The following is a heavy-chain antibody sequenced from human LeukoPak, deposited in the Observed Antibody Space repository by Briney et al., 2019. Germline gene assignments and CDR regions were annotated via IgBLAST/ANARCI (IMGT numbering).Heavy chain of an antibody. D-gene: IGHD4-17*01. CDR1: GGSISSGGYY. Sequence: SQTLSLTCTVSGGSISSGGYYWSWIRQHPGKGLEWIGYIYYSGSTYYNPSLKSRVTISVDTSKNQFSLKLSSVTAADTAVYYCARGTVTTSVPLRPSAFDYWGQGTLVTVSS. J-gene: IGHJ4*02. CDR3: ARGTVTTSVPLRPSAFDY. V-gene: IGHV4-31*03. CDR2: IYYSGST.